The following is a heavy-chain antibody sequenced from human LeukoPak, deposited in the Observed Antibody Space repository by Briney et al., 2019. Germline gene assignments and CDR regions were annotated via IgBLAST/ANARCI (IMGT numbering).Heavy chain of an antibody. CDR3: ARAEGPTVSVY. CDR2: INPNSGDT. Sequence: ASVTVSCRASGYTFTGYYMHWVRQAPGQGLEWMGWINPNSGDTNYAQKFQGRVSMTRDTSISTAFMELSRLRSEDTAVYYCARAEGPTVSVYWGQGTLVTVSS. CDR1: GYTFTGYY. J-gene: IGHJ4*02. D-gene: IGHD4-17*01. V-gene: IGHV1-2*02.